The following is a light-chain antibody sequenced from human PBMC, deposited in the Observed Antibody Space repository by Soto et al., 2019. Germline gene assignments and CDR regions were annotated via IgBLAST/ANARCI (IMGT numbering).Light chain of an antibody. CDR1: QSVSSN. CDR3: QQYNKWRIT. V-gene: IGKV3-15*01. J-gene: IGKJ5*01. Sequence: IGMTQSPATLSVSPGERATLSCRASQSVSSNLAWYQQKPGQAPRLLIYGASTRATGIPARFSGSGSGTEFTLTISSLQSEDFAVYYCQQYNKWRITFGQGARLEI. CDR2: GAS.